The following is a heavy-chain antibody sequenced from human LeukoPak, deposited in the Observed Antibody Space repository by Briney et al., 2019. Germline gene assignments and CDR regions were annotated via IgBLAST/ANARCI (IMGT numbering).Heavy chain of an antibody. J-gene: IGHJ6*02. V-gene: IGHV1-69*13. CDR2: IIPIFGTA. D-gene: IGHD2-15*01. Sequence: SVKVSCKASGGTFSSYTISWVRQAPGQGLEWMGGIIPIFGTASYAQKFQGRVTITADESTSTAYMELSSLRSEDTAVYYCARLYCSGGSCYYYYGMDVWGQGTTVTVSS. CDR3: ARLYCSGGSCYYYYGMDV. CDR1: GGTFSSYT.